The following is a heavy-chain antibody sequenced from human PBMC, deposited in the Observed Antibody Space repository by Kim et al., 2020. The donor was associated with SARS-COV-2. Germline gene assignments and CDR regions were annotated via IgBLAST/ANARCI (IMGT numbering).Heavy chain of an antibody. V-gene: IGHV4-34*01. Sequence: SETLSLTCAVYGGSFSGYYWSWIRQPPGKGLEWIGEINHSGSTNYNPSLKSRVTISVDTSKNQFSLKLSSVTAADTAVYYCARDPKWLRYNYYGMDVWGQGTTVTVSS. CDR2: INHSGST. CDR1: GGSFSGYY. D-gene: IGHD5-12*01. J-gene: IGHJ6*02. CDR3: ARDPKWLRYNYYGMDV.